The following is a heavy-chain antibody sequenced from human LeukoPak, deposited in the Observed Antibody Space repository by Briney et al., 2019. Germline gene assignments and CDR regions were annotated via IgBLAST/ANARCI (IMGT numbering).Heavy chain of an antibody. D-gene: IGHD5-18*01. CDR2: TYHSGST. CDR1: GYSISSGYY. CDR3: ARALDTAMVTDFD. J-gene: IGHJ4*02. Sequence: SETLSLTCTVSGYSISSGYYWGWIRQPPGKGLEWIGSTYHSGSTYYNPSLKSRVTISVDTSKNQFSLKLSSVTAADTAVYYCARALDTAMVTDFDWGQGTLVTVSS. V-gene: IGHV4-38-2*02.